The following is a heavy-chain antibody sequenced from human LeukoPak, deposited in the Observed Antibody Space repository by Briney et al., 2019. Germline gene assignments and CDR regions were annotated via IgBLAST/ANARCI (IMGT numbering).Heavy chain of an antibody. V-gene: IGHV1-69*06. CDR3: ARSEVAGTLYYYYYMDV. CDR1: GYTFSSYA. Sequence: ASVKVSCKASGYTFSSYAISWVRQAPGQGLEWMGGIIPIFGTANYAQKFQGRVTITADKSTSTAYMELSSLRSEDTAVYYCARSEVAGTLYYYYYMDVWGKGTTVTVSS. CDR2: IIPIFGTA. D-gene: IGHD6-19*01. J-gene: IGHJ6*03.